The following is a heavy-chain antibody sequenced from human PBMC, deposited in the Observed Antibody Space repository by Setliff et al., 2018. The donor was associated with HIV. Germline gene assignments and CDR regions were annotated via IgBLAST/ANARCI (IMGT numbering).Heavy chain of an antibody. CDR3: ARSVPRYCSGGSCYPPLFDY. CDR1: GGSISSYY. CDR2: IYTSGST. V-gene: IGHV4-4*07. Sequence: PSETLSLTCTVSGGSISSYYWSWIRQPAGKGLEWIGRIYTSGSTNYNPSLKSRVTISVDTSKNQFSLKLSSVTAADTAVYYCARSVPRYCSGGSCYPPLFDYWGQGTLVTVSS. D-gene: IGHD2-15*01. J-gene: IGHJ4*02.